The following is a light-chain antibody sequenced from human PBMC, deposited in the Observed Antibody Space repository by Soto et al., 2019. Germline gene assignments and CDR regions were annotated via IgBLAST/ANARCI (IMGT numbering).Light chain of an antibody. J-gene: IGLJ1*01. V-gene: IGLV2-8*01. CDR2: EVS. CDR3: NSYADSNNV. CDR1: SSDVGGYNY. Sequence: QSALTQPPSASGSPGQSVTISCTGASSDVGGYNYVSWYQQHPGKAPKLMIYEVSKRPSGVPDRFSGSKSGNTASLTVSGLQAEDEADYYCNSYADSNNVFGTGTKVTVL.